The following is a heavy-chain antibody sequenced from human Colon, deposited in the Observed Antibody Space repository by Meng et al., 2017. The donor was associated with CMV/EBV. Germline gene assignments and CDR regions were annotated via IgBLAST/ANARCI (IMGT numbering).Heavy chain of an antibody. J-gene: IGHJ5*02. D-gene: IGHD3-16*01. Sequence: VSDGSIRSSHWWRWVRQPPGKGLEWIGEVHHLGSTSYNESLKSRVTVSVDQSKNQFSLELRSVTAADTAVYFCARHGIGAFANWFDPWGQGTLVTVSS. CDR3: ARHGIGAFANWFDP. V-gene: IGHV4-4*01. CDR2: VHHLGST. CDR1: DGSIRSSHW.